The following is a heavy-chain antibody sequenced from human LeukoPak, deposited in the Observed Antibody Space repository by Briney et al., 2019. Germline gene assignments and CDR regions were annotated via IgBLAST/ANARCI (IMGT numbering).Heavy chain of an antibody. Sequence: GGSLRLSCAASGFTFSSYSMNWVRQAPGKGLEWVSYISSSSSTIYYADSVKGRFTISRNNAKNSLYLQMNSLRAEDTAVYYCARGRSRVTVDYWGQGTLVTVSS. CDR1: GFTFSSYS. CDR3: ARGRSRVTVDY. D-gene: IGHD1-14*01. CDR2: ISSSSSTI. J-gene: IGHJ4*02. V-gene: IGHV3-48*01.